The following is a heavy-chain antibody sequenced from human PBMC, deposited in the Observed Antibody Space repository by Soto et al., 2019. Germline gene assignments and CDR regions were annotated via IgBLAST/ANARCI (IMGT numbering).Heavy chain of an antibody. D-gene: IGHD7-27*01. V-gene: IGHV1-24*01. CDR3: ATDPKLGVDAFDI. Sequence: ASVKVSCKVSGYTLTELSTHWVRQAPGKGLEWMGGFDPEDGETIYAQKFQGRVTMTEDTSTDTAYMELSSLRSEDTAVYYRATDPKLGVDAFDIWGQGTMVTVSS. CDR1: GYTLTELS. J-gene: IGHJ3*02. CDR2: FDPEDGET.